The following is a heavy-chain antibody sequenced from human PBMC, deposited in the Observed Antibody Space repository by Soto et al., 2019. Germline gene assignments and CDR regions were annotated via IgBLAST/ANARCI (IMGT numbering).Heavy chain of an antibody. CDR2: INHSGST. J-gene: IGHJ4*02. V-gene: IGHV4-34*01. CDR1: GGSFSGYY. D-gene: IGHD3-9*01. CDR3: AREAEFDWLRKFDY. Sequence: SETLSLTCAVYGGSFSGYYWSWIRQPPGKGLEWIGEINHSGSTNYNPSLKSRVTISVDTSKNQFSLNLSSVTAADTAVYYCAREAEFDWLRKFDYWGQGALVTVSS.